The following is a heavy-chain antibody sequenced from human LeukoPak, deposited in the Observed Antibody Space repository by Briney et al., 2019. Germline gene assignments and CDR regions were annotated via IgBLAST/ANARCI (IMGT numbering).Heavy chain of an antibody. CDR1: GFSFNVYA. D-gene: IGHD2-21*02. V-gene: IGHV3-30*02. CDR2: IRTDGSNE. Sequence: PGGSLRLSCAGFSFNVYAMHWVRQAQGQGLEWVAFIRTDGSNEKYADSVKGRITISKDKSKNTLYLQMNSLRAEDTAVYYCVKDRGDLPPYFDNWGQGTLVTVSS. CDR3: VKDRGDLPPYFDN. J-gene: IGHJ4*02.